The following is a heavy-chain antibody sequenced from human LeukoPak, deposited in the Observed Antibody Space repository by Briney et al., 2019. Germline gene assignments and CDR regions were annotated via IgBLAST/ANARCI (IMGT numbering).Heavy chain of an antibody. CDR2: INHSGST. J-gene: IGHJ4*02. CDR3: ARGTGSSWYGGPFDS. Sequence: SETLSLTCAVYGGSFSGYYWSWIRQPPRKGLEWIGEINHSGSTNYNPSLKSRVTTSVDTSKNQFSLKLSSVTAADTAVYYCARGTGSSWYGGPFDSWGQGTLVTVSS. V-gene: IGHV4-34*01. D-gene: IGHD6-13*01. CDR1: GGSFSGYY.